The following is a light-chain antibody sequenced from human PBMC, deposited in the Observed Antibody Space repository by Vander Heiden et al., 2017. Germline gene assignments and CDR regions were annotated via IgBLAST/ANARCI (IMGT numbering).Light chain of an antibody. CDR2: DTS. CDR1: QSISYS. CDR3: QQRSSCFWT. J-gene: IGKJ1*01. V-gene: IGKV3-11*01. Sequence: EIVLTQSPATLSLSPGERATLSCRASQSISYSLAWFQQKPGQAPRLLLYDTSNRATGIPARFSGSGSGTDLTLTISSREPEDFGVYYCQQRSSCFWTFGQGTKVDIK.